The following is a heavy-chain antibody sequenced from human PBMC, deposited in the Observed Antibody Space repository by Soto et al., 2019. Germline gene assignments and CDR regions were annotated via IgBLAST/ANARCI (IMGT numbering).Heavy chain of an antibody. CDR2: VSYTGGT. CDR1: GASVSFNY. V-gene: IGHV4-59*08. Sequence: QVQLQESGPGLVKPSETLSLTCTVSGASVSFNYWSWIRQPPGKGLEWIGYVSYTGGTSYNPSLKRRVAMSVDTSKNQFSLKVDSVTAADTAVYYCARHAYCDGDCSPLLWGQGTLVTVSS. CDR3: ARHAYCDGDCSPLL. J-gene: IGHJ4*02. D-gene: IGHD2-21*02.